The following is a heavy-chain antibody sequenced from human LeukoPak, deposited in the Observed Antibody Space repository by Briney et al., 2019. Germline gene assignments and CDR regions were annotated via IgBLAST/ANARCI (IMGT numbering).Heavy chain of an antibody. V-gene: IGHV3-7*01. CDR2: IKQDGSEK. CDR1: GFTSSSYW. Sequence: GGSLRLSCAASGFTSSSYWMTWVRQAPGKGLVWVANIKQDGSEKYYVDSVKGRFTISRDDAKNSLYLQMNSLRAEDMAVYYCAREAQKRNGMDVWGQGTTVTVSS. J-gene: IGHJ6*02. CDR3: AREAQKRNGMDV.